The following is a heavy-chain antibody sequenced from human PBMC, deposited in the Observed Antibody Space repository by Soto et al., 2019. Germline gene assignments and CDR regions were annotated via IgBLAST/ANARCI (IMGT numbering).Heavy chain of an antibody. CDR3: TRRGSLCSSTSCFNY. J-gene: IGHJ4*02. Sequence: ASVKVSCKASGYTFTSNDIKWGRQATGQGLEWMGWMNPKSGNTGNAQKFQGRVTMTRNTSISTAYMDLSSLRSEDTAVYYCTRRGSLCSSTSCFNYWGQGTLVTVSS. CDR2: MNPKSGNT. V-gene: IGHV1-8*01. D-gene: IGHD2-2*01. CDR1: GYTFTSND.